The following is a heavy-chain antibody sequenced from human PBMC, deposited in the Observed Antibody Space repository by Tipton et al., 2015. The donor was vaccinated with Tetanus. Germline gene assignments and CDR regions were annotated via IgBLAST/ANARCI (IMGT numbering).Heavy chain of an antibody. CDR3: AKAAVFRSDTPRLYYFDY. CDR1: GFTFSSFG. V-gene: IGHV3-30*18. CDR2: ISHDGSHK. D-gene: IGHD2-8*01. Sequence: QVQLVQSGGGVVQPGRSLRLSCAASGFTFSSFGMHWVRQAPGKGLEWVALISHDGSHKDYADSVKGRFTISRDNSENTVSLQMNSLRAEDTAVYYCAKAAVFRSDTPRLYYFDYWGQGTLVTVSS. J-gene: IGHJ4*02.